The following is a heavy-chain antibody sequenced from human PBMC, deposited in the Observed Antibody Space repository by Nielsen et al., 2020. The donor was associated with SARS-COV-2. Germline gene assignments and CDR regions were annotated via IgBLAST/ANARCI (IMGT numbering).Heavy chain of an antibody. J-gene: IGHJ4*02. V-gene: IGHV1-24*01. CDR2: FDPEDGET. D-gene: IGHD6-19*01. Sequence: ASVKVSCKVSAYTLSDLSMHWVRQAPGKGLEWMGGFDPEDGETIYAQKFQGRVSMTEDSFTDTAYMELSSLRSEDTAVYYCATSPSVLAGHLFDYWGQGTLVTVSS. CDR1: AYTLSDLS. CDR3: ATSPSVLAGHLFDY.